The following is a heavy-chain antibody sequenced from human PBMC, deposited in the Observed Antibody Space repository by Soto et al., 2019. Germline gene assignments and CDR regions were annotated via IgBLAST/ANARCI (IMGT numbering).Heavy chain of an antibody. CDR1: GYTFTSYG. V-gene: IGHV1-18*01. CDR2: INPYNGST. D-gene: IGHD3-10*01. CDR3: ARDRAYGSGSPSDV. Sequence: ASVKVSCKASGYTFTSYGISWVRQAPGQGLEWMGWINPYNGSTNYAQKFQGRVTMTRDTSTSTVYMELSSRRSDDTAVYYCARDRAYGSGSPSDVWGKGTTVTVSS. J-gene: IGHJ6*04.